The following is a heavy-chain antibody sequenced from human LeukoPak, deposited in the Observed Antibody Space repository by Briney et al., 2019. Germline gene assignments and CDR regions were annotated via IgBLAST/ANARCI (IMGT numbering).Heavy chain of an antibody. J-gene: IGHJ4*02. D-gene: IGHD3-22*01. V-gene: IGHV1-69*13. CDR1: GGAFSSYA. CDR3: ARGYGYYDSSGYLDY. CDR2: IIPIFGTA. Sequence: SVKVSCKASGGAFSSYAISWVRQAPGQGLEWMGGIIPIFGTANYAQKFQGRVTITADESTSTAYMELSSLRSKDTAVYYCARGYGYYDSSGYLDYWGQGTLVTVSS.